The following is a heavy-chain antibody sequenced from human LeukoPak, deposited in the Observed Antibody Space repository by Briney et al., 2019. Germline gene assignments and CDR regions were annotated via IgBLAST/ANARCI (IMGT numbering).Heavy chain of an antibody. CDR2: ISGSGGST. CDR3: AKGSASGYALDY. CDR1: GFTFSSYG. D-gene: IGHD5-12*01. Sequence: GGTLRLSCAASGFTFSSYGMSWVRQAPGKGLEWVSAISGSGGSTYYADSVKGRFTISRDNSKNTLYLQMNSLRAEDTAVYYCAKGSASGYALDYWGQGTLVTVSS. J-gene: IGHJ4*02. V-gene: IGHV3-23*01.